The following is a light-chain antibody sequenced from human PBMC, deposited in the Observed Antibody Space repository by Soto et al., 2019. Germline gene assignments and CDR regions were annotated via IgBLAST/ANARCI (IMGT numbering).Light chain of an antibody. CDR3: QTWGNGIRV. V-gene: IGLV4-69*01. CDR2: LNSDGSH. Sequence: QPVLTQSPSASASLGGSVKLTCTLSSGHTNYVIAWHQQLPEKGPRYLMKLNSDGSHKKGDGIPDRFSGSSSGAERYLTISSLQSEDEADYYCQTWGNGIRVFGGGTKLTVL. CDR1: SGHTNYV. J-gene: IGLJ3*02.